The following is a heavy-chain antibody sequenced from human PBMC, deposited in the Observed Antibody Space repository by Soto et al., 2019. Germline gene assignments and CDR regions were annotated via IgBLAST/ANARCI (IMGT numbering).Heavy chain of an antibody. J-gene: IGHJ3*02. V-gene: IGHV3-11*01. CDR2: SSNSGSAF. D-gene: IGHD4-17*01. CDR3: AHPRGYGVFDSYDI. CDR1: GITFSDYY. Sequence: PGESLKISCVASGITFSDYYMSWIRQAPGKGLEWVSVSSNSGSAFYYADSVKGRFTISRDNSMNALYLQMNSLRIEATAVYYCAHPRGYGVFDSYDIWGQGTMVTVSS.